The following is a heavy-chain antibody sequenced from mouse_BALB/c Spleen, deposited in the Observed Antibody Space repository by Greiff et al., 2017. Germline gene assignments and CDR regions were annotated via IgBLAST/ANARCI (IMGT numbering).Heavy chain of an antibody. V-gene: IGHV1S34*01. Sequence: LVKTGASVKISCKASGYSFTGYYMHWVKQSHGKSLEWIGYISCYNGATSYNQKFKGKATFTVDTSSSTAYMQFNSLTSEDSAVYYCARYLGYGNPFDYWGQGTTLTVSS. D-gene: IGHD2-10*02. CDR1: GYSFTGYY. J-gene: IGHJ2*01. CDR3: ARYLGYGNPFDY. CDR2: ISCYNGAT.